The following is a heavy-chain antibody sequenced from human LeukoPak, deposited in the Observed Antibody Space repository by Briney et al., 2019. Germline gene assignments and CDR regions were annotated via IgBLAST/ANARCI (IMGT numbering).Heavy chain of an antibody. V-gene: IGHV3-48*03. CDR1: GFTFSSYE. CDR3: ARALWFGETFPAY. D-gene: IGHD3-10*01. CDR2: ISSSGSTI. J-gene: IGHJ4*02. Sequence: GGSLRLSCVASGFTFSSYEMNWVRQTPGKGLEWVSYISSSGSTIYYADSVKGRFTISRDNAKNSLYLQMNSLRAEDTAVYYCARALWFGETFPAYWGQGTLVTVSS.